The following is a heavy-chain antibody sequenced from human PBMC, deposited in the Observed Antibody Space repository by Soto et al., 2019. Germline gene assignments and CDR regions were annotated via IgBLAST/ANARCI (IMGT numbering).Heavy chain of an antibody. J-gene: IGHJ4*02. V-gene: IGHV3-30*18. D-gene: IGHD2-2*01. CDR3: AKSPNFYCSSYHCYKYYFDY. CDR1: GFTFNTFG. CDR2: ISYDGSDK. Sequence: QEHLVESGGGVVLPGRSLRLSCAASGFTFNTFGMHWVRQAPGKGLEWVAVISYDGSDKYYSDSVMGRFTISRDNSMNTLYLQMNSLRTEDTAVYYCAKSPNFYCSSYHCYKYYFDYWGQGTLVTVSS.